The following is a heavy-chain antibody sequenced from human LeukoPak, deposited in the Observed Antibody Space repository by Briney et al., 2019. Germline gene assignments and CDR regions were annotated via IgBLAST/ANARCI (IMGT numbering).Heavy chain of an antibody. CDR3: AREPHYGDYIGWFDP. V-gene: IGHV4-30-4*01. J-gene: IGHJ5*02. CDR2: IHYSGTT. Sequence: SETLSLTCTVSGGSISSDDDYWSWIRQPPGKGLEWIGYIHYSGTTYYNPSLKSRVTISIDTSKNQFSLKLSSVTAADTAVCYCAREPHYGDYIGWFDPWGQGTLVTVSS. D-gene: IGHD4-17*01. CDR1: GGSISSDDDY.